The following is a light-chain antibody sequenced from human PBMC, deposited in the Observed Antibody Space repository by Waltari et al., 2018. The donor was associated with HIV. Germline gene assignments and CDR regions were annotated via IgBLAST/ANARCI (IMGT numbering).Light chain of an antibody. CDR1: SSDVGGYNL. CDR3: CAYAGSTTYVI. CDR2: EVS. J-gene: IGLJ2*01. V-gene: IGLV2-23*02. Sequence: QSALTQPASVSGSPGQSITISCTGTSSDVGGYNLVSCYQQHPGKAPKLMIYEVSRRPSGVSNRSAGSKSGNTASLTISGLQAEDEADYYSCAYAGSTTYVIFGGGTKLTVL.